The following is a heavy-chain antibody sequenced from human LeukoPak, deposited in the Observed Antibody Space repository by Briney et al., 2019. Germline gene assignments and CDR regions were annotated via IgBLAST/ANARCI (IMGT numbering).Heavy chain of an antibody. D-gene: IGHD6-13*01. CDR1: GGSFSGYY. CDR3: ARVGAAAGDDY. CDR2: INHSGST. J-gene: IGHJ4*02. Sequence: PSETLSLTCAVYGGSFSGYYWSWIRQPPGKGLEWIGEINHSGSTNYNPSLKSRVTISVDRSKNQFSLKLSSVTAADTAVYYCARVGAAAGDDYWGQGTLVTVSS. V-gene: IGHV4-34*01.